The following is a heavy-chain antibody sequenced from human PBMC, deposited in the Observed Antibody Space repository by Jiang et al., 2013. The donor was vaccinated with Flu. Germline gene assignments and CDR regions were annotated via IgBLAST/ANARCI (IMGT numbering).Heavy chain of an antibody. Sequence: SGAEVKKPGASVKVSCKASGYTFTSYAMHWVRQAPGQRLEWMGWINAGNGNTKYSQKFQGRVTITRDTSASTAYMELSSLRSEDTAVYYCARGADGSGSYYSFDYWGQGTLVTVSS. CDR2: INAGNGNT. D-gene: IGHD3-10*01. V-gene: IGHV1-3*01. J-gene: IGHJ4*02. CDR1: GYTFTSYA. CDR3: ARGADGSGSYYSFDY.